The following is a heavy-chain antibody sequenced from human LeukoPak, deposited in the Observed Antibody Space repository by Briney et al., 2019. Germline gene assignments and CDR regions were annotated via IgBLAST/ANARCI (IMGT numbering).Heavy chain of an antibody. V-gene: IGHV3-74*03. CDR3: AREVASAAFDY. Sequence: PGGSLRLSCAASGFTLSDYWIHWVRQAPGKGLVWVSLIKSDGISAMYADSVKGRFSISRDNAKNTLYLQMNSLRAEDTAVYFCAREVASAAFDYLGQGTPVTVSS. J-gene: IGHJ4*02. CDR2: IKSDGISA. D-gene: IGHD5-12*01. CDR1: GFTLSDYW.